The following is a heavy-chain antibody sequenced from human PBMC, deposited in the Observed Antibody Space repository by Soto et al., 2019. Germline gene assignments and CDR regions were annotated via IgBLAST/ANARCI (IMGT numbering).Heavy chain of an antibody. CDR1: GGTFSSYA. V-gene: IGHV1-69*01. Sequence: QVQLVQSGAEVKKPGSSVKVSCKASGGTFSSYAISWVRQAPGQGLEWMGGIIPIFGTANYAQKFQGRVTIPADESTSTAYMELSSLRSEDTAVYYCARVLPSITMVRGVINNWFDPWGQGTLVTVSS. D-gene: IGHD3-10*01. CDR2: IIPIFGTA. CDR3: ARVLPSITMVRGVINNWFDP. J-gene: IGHJ5*02.